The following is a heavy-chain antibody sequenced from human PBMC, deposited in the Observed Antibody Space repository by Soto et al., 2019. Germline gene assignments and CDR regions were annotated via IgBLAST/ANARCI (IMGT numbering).Heavy chain of an antibody. Sequence: EVQLVESGGGLVQPGGSLRLSCAASGFTFSSYWMTWVRQAPGKGLEWVANIKQDGSEKYFVDSVKGRFTISRDNAKNSLYLQMNSLRAEDTAVYYCARNYVDYAGDAFDIWGQGTMVTVSS. D-gene: IGHD4-17*01. J-gene: IGHJ3*02. CDR1: GFTFSSYW. CDR2: IKQDGSEK. V-gene: IGHV3-7*01. CDR3: ARNYVDYAGDAFDI.